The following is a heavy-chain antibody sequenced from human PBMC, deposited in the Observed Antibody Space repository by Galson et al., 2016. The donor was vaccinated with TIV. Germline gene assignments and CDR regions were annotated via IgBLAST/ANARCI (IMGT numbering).Heavy chain of an antibody. D-gene: IGHD6-13*01. CDR3: ASPVGETGGRWYYFDS. J-gene: IGHJ4*02. CDR1: GGTFSNYA. V-gene: IGHV1-69*13. Sequence: SVKVSCKASGGTFSNYAIVWVRQAPGQGLEWVGGIVPIFDTTNYAQKFQGRVTFTADESTATAYMQLSSLTSEDTAIYFCASPVGETGGRWYYFDSWGPGTLVTVSS. CDR2: IVPIFDTT.